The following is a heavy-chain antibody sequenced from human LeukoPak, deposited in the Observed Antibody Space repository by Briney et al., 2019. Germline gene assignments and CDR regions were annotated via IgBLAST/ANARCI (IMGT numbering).Heavy chain of an antibody. V-gene: IGHV3-48*01. Sequence: GGSLRLPCAASGFTFRSYSINWVRQAPGKGLEWVAYISSSRSIIYYADSVKGRFTISRDNVKKTVDLQMNSLRAEDTAVYYCARDRHNWNLNDYYGMDVWGQGTTVTVSS. CDR1: GFTFRSYS. CDR2: ISSSRSII. D-gene: IGHD1-20*01. CDR3: ARDRHNWNLNDYYGMDV. J-gene: IGHJ6*02.